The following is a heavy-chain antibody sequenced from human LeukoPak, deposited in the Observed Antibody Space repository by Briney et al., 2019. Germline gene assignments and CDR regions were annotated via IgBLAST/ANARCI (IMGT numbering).Heavy chain of an antibody. V-gene: IGHV1-8*03. Sequence: ASVKVYCKASGYTFTTFDIKWVRQATGQGIEWMGWVSPNSGIAGYAQKFQDRVTITGDTSISTAYMELSSLRSEDTAVYYCARGSPGGGDVETWGQGTLVTVSS. J-gene: IGHJ4*02. CDR2: VSPNSGIA. CDR1: GYTFTTFD. D-gene: IGHD2-21*02. CDR3: ARGSPGGGDVET.